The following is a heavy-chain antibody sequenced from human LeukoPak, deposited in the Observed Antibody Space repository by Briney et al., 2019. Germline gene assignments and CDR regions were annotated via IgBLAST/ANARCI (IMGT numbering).Heavy chain of an antibody. CDR1: GDSMSTSY. D-gene: IGHD3-16*01. V-gene: IGHV4-59*01. J-gene: IGHJ4*02. CDR3: ARGWRGDHFDY. CDR2: FYHSGT. Sequence: SSETLSLTCTVSGDSMSTSYWSWIRQLLGKGLEWIGYFYHSGTDYNPSLKSRVTISGDMSNNQFSLKLSSVTAADTAIYYCARGWRGDHFDYWGQGTLVSVSS.